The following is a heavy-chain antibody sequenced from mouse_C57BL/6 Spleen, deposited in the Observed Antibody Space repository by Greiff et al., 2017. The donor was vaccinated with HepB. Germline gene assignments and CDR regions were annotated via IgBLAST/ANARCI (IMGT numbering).Heavy chain of an antibody. CDR1: GYTFTSYW. CDR2: IYPGNSDT. CDR3: TFYYDYDVWYFDV. Sequence: EVQLQQSGTVLARPGASVKMSCKTSGYTFTSYWMHWVKQRPGQGLEWIGAIYPGNSDTSYNQKFKGKAKLTAVTSASTAYMELSSLTNEDSAVYYCTFYYDYDVWYFDVWGTGTTVTVSS. D-gene: IGHD2-4*01. J-gene: IGHJ1*03. V-gene: IGHV1-5*01.